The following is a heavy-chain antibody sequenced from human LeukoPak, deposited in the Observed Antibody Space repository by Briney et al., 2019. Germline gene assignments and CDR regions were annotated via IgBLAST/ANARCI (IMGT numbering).Heavy chain of an antibody. V-gene: IGHV3-48*02. CDR1: GFTFSSYS. J-gene: IGHJ3*02. CDR2: ISSSISTI. CDR3: ARSRFLEWLSDAFDI. Sequence: GGSLRLSCAASGFTFSSYSMNWVRHAPGKGLEWVSYISSSISTIYYADSRKGRFTISRENAKNSLYLQMNSLRDEDTAVYYCARSRFLEWLSDAFDIWGQGTMVTVSS. D-gene: IGHD3-3*01.